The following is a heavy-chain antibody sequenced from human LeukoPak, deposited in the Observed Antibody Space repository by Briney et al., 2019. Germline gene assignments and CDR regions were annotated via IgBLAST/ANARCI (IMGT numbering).Heavy chain of an antibody. CDR3: ARLVAVAGTYYYYDMDV. CDR2: THTGGST. J-gene: IGHJ6*03. Sequence: SESLSLTCIVYAGSISSYYWSCNRQLAGEGLEWIGRTHTGGSTNYNSSLKSRLTMSVDTSKNQFTLKWSAVTAAATAVYYCARLVAVAGTYYYYDMDVWGKGTTVTISS. CDR1: AGSISSYY. V-gene: IGHV4-4*07. D-gene: IGHD6-19*01.